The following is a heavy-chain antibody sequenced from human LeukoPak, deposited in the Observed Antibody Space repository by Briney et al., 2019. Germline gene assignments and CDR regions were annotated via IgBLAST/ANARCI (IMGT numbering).Heavy chain of an antibody. V-gene: IGHV4-31*03. Sequence: SETLSLTCTVSRGSISSGAYYWSWIRQHPGKGLEWIGYIYYSASTYYNPSLKSRVTISVDTSKNQFSMKLSSVTAAGTAVYYCARGNQYLASRRYWYFDLWGRGTLVTVSS. CDR3: ARGNQYLASRRYWYFDL. J-gene: IGHJ2*01. D-gene: IGHD1-14*01. CDR1: RGSISSGAYY. CDR2: IYYSAST.